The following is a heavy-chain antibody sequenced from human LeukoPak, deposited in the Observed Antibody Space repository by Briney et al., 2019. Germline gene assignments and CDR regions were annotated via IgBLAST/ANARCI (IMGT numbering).Heavy chain of an antibody. Sequence: SETLSLTCTVSGYSISSGYYWGWIRQPPGKGLEWIGSIYHSGSTYYNPSLKSRVTISVDTSKNQFSLKLSSVTAADTAVYYCARESRTDRGSGNVDYWGQGTLVTVSS. CDR3: ARESRTDRGSGNVDY. J-gene: IGHJ4*02. D-gene: IGHD3-10*01. CDR2: IYHSGST. CDR1: GYSISSGYY. V-gene: IGHV4-38-2*02.